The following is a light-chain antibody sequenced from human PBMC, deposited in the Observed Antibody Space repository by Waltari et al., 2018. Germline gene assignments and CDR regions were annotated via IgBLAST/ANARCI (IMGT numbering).Light chain of an antibody. CDR3: STYTSGSTHV. V-gene: IGLV2-14*01. J-gene: IGLJ1*01. Sequence: QSALTQPASVSGSPGQSITISCTGTSSDVGGYHYVSWYQQHPGKAPKLMSYEVSNRPSGISNRFSGSKSGNTASLSISGRQAEDEADYYCSTYTSGSTHVFGTETKVTVL. CDR2: EVS. CDR1: SSDVGGYHY.